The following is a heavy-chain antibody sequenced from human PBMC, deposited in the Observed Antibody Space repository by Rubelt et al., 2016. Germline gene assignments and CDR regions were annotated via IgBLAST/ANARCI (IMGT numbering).Heavy chain of an antibody. CDR1: GGSISSSSYY. D-gene: IGHD1-26*01. Sequence: QLQLQESGPGLVKPSETLSLTCTVSGGSISSSSYYWSWIRQPPGKGLEWVGTISYSGSTYYNPSLKSRVTISVDTSKNQFSLRLSSVTAADTAVCYCARASGSDQANGWYFDLWGRGALVTVSS. CDR3: ARASGSDQANGWYFDL. J-gene: IGHJ2*01. CDR2: ISYSGST. V-gene: IGHV4-39*01.